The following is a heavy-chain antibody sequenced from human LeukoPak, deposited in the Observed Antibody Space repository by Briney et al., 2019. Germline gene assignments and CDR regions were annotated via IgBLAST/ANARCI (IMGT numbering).Heavy chain of an antibody. CDR2: IYHSGST. D-gene: IGHD3-10*01. V-gene: IGHV4-4*02. CDR1: GGSISSSNW. Sequence: SGTLSLTCAVSGGSISSSNWWSWVRQPPGKGLEWIGEIYHSGSTNCNPSLKSRVTISVDTSKNQFSLKMSSVTAADTAVYYCARALLWFGDFDYWGLGTLVTVSS. CDR3: ARALLWFGDFDY. J-gene: IGHJ4*02.